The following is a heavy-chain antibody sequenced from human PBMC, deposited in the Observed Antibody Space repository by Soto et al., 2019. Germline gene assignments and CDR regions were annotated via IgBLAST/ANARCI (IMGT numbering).Heavy chain of an antibody. J-gene: IGHJ5*02. CDR2: IYPTGST. Sequence: PSETLSLTCAVSGGSISSGGYSCNWVRKSAGKGLEWIGRIYPTGSTTYNPSLKSRLTMSVDTSKNQFSLRLTSMTAADTAVYYCATGRSEVVPGAMDTWGQGTLVTVSS. CDR1: GGSISSGGYS. D-gene: IGHD2-2*01. V-gene: IGHV4-61*02. CDR3: ATGRSEVVPGAMDT.